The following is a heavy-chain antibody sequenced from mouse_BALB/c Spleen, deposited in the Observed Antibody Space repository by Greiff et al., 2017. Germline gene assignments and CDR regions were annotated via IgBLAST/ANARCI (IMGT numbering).Heavy chain of an antibody. J-gene: IGHJ2*01. CDR3: AREGRYFDY. V-gene: IGHV2-9*02. CDR1: GFSLTLYV. CDR2: IWAGGST. Sequence: VQLQQSGPGLVAPSQSLPITYTVSGFSLTLYVVRWVRQPPGKGLEWLGVIWAGGSTNYTSALMSRLSISKDNSKSQVVLKMNSLQTDDTAMYCCAREGRYFDYRGEGSALTVSS. D-gene: IGHD1-1*01.